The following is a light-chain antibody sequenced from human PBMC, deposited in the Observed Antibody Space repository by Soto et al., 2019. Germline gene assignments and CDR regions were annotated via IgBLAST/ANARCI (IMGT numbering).Light chain of an antibody. Sequence: EIGLTQSPGTLSVSPGEPSTLSCRASQSVSSSYLAWYQQKPGQAPRLLIYGASSRATGIPDRFSGSGSGTDFTLTISRLEPEDFAVYYCQQYGSSPLTFGGGTKVDI. J-gene: IGKJ4*01. CDR2: GAS. CDR1: QSVSSSY. CDR3: QQYGSSPLT. V-gene: IGKV3-20*01.